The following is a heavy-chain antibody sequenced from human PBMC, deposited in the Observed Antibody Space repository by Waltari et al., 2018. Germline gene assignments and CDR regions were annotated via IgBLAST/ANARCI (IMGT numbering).Heavy chain of an antibody. CDR2: IRDSGVIT. CDR3: ARHLYSIDYLELGN. Sequence: EVHLLESGGGLAQPGGSLRLSCAASGFNFISYAMSWVRQAPGKGLEGVSGIRDSGVITKYADSVKGRFTVSRDNSKNTVFLQLNSLRAEDTAIYYCARHLYSIDYLELGNWGQGTLVTVSS. CDR1: GFNFISYA. V-gene: IGHV3-23*01. D-gene: IGHD3-22*01. J-gene: IGHJ4*02.